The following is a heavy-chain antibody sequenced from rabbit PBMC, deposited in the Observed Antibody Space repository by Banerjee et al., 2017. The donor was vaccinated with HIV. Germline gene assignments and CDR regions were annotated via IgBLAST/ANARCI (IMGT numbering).Heavy chain of an antibody. CDR1: GLSFSSTYY. D-gene: IGHD4-1*01. J-gene: IGHJ4*01. V-gene: IGHV1S40*01. Sequence: QSLEESGGDLVKPGASLTLTCTASGLSFSSTYYMCWVRQAPGKGLEWIACIYAGTSDSTYYASWATGRFTISKTSSTTVTLQMTSLTAADTATYFCARDLAGVIGWNFNLWGQGTLVTVS. CDR3: ARDLAGVIGWNFNL. CDR2: IYAGTSDST.